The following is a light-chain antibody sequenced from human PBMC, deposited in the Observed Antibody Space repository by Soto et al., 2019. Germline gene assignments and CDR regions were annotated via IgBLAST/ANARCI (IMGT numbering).Light chain of an antibody. CDR1: SSDVGGYNL. CDR3: CSYSPTAHVV. V-gene: IGLV2-23*02. Sequence: QSALPQPASVSGSPGQSITISCTGTSSDVGGYNLVSWYQQRPGKAPKFIIYEVTKRPSGVSNRFSGSKSGSTASLTISGLQAEYEADYYCCSYSPTAHVVCGGGTQVTVL. CDR2: EVT. J-gene: IGLJ3*02.